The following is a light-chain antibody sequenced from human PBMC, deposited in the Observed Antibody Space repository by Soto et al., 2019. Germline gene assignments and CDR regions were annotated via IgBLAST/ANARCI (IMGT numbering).Light chain of an antibody. V-gene: IGLV2-11*01. J-gene: IGLJ3*02. CDR3: CSYAGNYTLV. CDR2: DVS. CDR1: SSDVGAYNF. Sequence: QSALTQPRSVSGSPGQSVTISCTGTSSDVGAYNFVSWYQQHPGRVPKLMIYDVSRRPSGVPDRFSGSKSGNTASLTISGLQADDEADYYCCSYAGNYTLVFGGGTKVTVL.